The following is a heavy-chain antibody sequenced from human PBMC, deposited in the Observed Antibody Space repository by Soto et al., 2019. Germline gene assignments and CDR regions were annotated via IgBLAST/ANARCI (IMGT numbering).Heavy chain of an antibody. CDR2: INGYGSNT. D-gene: IGHD3-10*01. J-gene: IGHJ4*02. CDR3: GRDGSGLVHLDY. CDR1: GFTFTTYS. V-gene: IGHV3-74*01. Sequence: EVQLVESGGGLLQPGGSLRLSCAASGFTFTTYSMHWVRQAPGKGLVWVSRINGYGSNTAYADSVKGRFTISRDNDKNLLYLQLYILRAEGPAVYYCGRDGSGLVHLDYWGEGTLVSVSS.